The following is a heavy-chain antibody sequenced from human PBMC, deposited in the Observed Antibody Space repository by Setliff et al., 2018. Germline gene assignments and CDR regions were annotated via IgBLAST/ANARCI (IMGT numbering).Heavy chain of an antibody. D-gene: IGHD2-2*01. CDR3: XRLVRDIVVVPAPGGDYYYYYGMDV. J-gene: IGHJ6*02. CDR2: IYPGDSDT. CDR1: GYSFTSYW. V-gene: IGHV5-51*01. Sequence: GESLTISCKGSGYSFTSYWIGWVRQMPGKGLEWMGIIYPGDSDTRYSPSFQXQVTISXXXXXXXXXXXXXXXXXXXXXXXYCXRLVRDIVVVPAPGGDYYYYYGMDVWGQGTTVTASS.